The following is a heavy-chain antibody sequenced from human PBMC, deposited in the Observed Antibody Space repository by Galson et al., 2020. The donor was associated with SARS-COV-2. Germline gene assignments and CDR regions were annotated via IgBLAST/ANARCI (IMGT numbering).Heavy chain of an antibody. CDR1: GGSFSDYY. J-gene: IGHJ6*02. V-gene: IGHV4-34*01. CDR3: ARGKFGVVIIPYYYYYLDV. CDR2: INHSGTS. Sequence: SQTLSLTCGVYGGSFSDYYWSWIRQAPGKGLEWIGEINHSGTSKYNPSLKSRVTIGVDTSKNQFSLKVASLTAADTATYYCARGKFGVVIIPYYYYYLDVWGQGTTVTVS. D-gene: IGHD3-16*01.